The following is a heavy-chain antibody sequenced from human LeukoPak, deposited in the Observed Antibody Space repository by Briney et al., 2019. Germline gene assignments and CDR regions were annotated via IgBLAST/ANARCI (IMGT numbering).Heavy chain of an antibody. D-gene: IGHD6-19*01. CDR3: ARGYSSGWYPFHY. Sequence: SETLSLTCTVSGGSISSSYWSWIRQRAGKGLEWIGRIYTSGSTDYNPSLESRVTISVDKSKNQLSLRLTSVTAADTAVYYCARGYSSGWYPFHYWGQGTLVTVSS. CDR2: IYTSGST. CDR1: GGSISSSY. V-gene: IGHV4-4*07. J-gene: IGHJ4*02.